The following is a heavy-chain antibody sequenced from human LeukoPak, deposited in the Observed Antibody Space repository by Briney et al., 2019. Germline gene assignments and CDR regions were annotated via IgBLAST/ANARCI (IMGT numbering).Heavy chain of an antibody. CDR2: FDPEDGET. J-gene: IGHJ4*02. CDR1: GYTLTELS. Sequence: ASVKVSCKVSGYTLTELSMHWVRQAPGKGLEWMGGFDPEDGETIYAHKFQGRVTMTEDTSTDTAYMELSSLRSEDTAVYYCAPDLRGTAIFAYWGQGTLVTVYS. V-gene: IGHV1-24*01. CDR3: APDLRGTAIFAY. D-gene: IGHD2-21*02.